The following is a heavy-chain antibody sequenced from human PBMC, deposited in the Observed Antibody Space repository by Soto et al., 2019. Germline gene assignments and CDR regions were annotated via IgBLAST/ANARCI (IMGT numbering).Heavy chain of an antibody. CDR3: AASPYDFWSGYPGYGMDV. D-gene: IGHD3-3*01. V-gene: IGHV1-3*01. J-gene: IGHJ6*02. CDR2: INAGNGNT. Sequence: ASVKVSCTACGYRFTSYAMHWVRQAPGQRLEWMGWINAGNGNTKYSQKFQGRVTITRDTSASTAYMELSSLRSEDTAVYYCAASPYDFWSGYPGYGMDVWGQGTTVTVSS. CDR1: GYRFTSYA.